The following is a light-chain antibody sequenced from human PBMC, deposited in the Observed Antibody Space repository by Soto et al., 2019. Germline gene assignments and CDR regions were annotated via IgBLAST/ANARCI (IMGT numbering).Light chain of an antibody. CDR2: GSS. J-gene: IGKJ1*01. CDR3: QQLGSSPRWT. CDR1: QNVNNNY. Sequence: ESVLTQSPATLSLSPGERATLSCRASQNVNNNYLAWYQQKPGQAPRLLIYGSSSRATGIPDRFSGSGSGTDFTITISRLEPEDFAVYYCQQLGSSPRWTFGQGTKVEIK. V-gene: IGKV3-20*01.